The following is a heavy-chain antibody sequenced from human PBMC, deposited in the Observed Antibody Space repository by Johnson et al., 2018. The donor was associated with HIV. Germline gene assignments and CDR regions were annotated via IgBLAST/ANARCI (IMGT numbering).Heavy chain of an antibody. J-gene: IGHJ3*02. Sequence: VQLVESGGGLVQPGGSLRLSCAASGFTVSSNYMSWVRQAPGQGLEWVSGINWNGVRTGYLDSMKGRFTISRDNAKNSLYLQMNSLRAEDTAVYYCAKDRVRDAFDIWGQGTMVTVSS. V-gene: IGHV3-20*04. CDR2: INWNGVRT. CDR1: GFTVSSNY. CDR3: AKDRVRDAFDI. D-gene: IGHD3-10*01.